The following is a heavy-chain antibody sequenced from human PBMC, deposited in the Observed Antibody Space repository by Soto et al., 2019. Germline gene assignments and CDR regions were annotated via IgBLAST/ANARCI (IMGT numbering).Heavy chain of an antibody. V-gene: IGHV1-69*13. CDR1: GGTFSSYA. CDR2: IIPIFGTA. J-gene: IGHJ6*02. Sequence: SVKVSCKASGGTFSSYAISWVRQAPGQGLEWMGGIIPIFGTANYAQKFQGRVTITADESTSTAYMELSSLRSEDTAVYYCARGFYGSGTIGRYYYYGMDVWGQGTTVTVSS. D-gene: IGHD3-10*01. CDR3: ARGFYGSGTIGRYYYYGMDV.